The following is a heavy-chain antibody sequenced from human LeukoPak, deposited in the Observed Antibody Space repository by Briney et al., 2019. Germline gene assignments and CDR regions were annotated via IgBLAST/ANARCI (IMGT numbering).Heavy chain of an antibody. D-gene: IGHD3-22*01. V-gene: IGHV3-23*01. CDR2: ISGSGGTT. CDR1: GFTFSTYA. J-gene: IGHJ4*02. CDR3: AKETYDRYFDY. Sequence: PGGSLRLSCAASGFTFSTYAMSWVQQAPGKGLEWVSAISGSGGTTYYADSVKGRFTISRDNSKNTLYLQMNSLRADDRAVYYCAKETYDRYFDYWGQGTLVTVSS.